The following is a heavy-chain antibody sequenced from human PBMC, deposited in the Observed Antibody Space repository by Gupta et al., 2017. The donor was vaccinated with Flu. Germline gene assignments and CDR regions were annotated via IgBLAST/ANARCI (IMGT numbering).Heavy chain of an antibody. D-gene: IGHD5-18*01. CDR1: GFTFSSYD. CDR3: ARDGMRYGYGYWYFDR. V-gene: IGHV3-13*01. Sequence: GFTFSSYDMHWVRQVTGKGLEWVATADTAGDTFYPGSVQGRFTISRENAENSLYLQIDSLTAGDTAVYYCARDGMRYGYGYWYFDRWGTGTLVTVSS. CDR2: ADTAGDT. J-gene: IGHJ2*01.